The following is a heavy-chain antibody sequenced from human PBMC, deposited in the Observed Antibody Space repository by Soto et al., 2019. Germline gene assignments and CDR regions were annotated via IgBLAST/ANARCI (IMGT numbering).Heavy chain of an antibody. J-gene: IGHJ4*01. CDR2: IYHSGAT. CDR3: AREMSYSFDS. CDR1: GDSISRDGSS. V-gene: IGHV4-30-2*01. Sequence: QVQLQESGSGLVKPSQTLVLTCTVSGDSISRDGSSWSWLRQPPGKGLEWIGYIYHSGATYYNPSLKSRVTTPVDKSKNQFSLSLASVTAADTAVYYCAREMSYSFDSWRHGTLVTVAS.